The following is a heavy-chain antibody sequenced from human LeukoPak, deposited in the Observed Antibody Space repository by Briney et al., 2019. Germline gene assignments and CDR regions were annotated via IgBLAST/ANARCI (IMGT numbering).Heavy chain of an antibody. J-gene: IGHJ4*02. CDR2: ISSSSSYI. Sequence: GGSLRLSCAASGFTFSSYSMNWVRQAPGKGLEWVSSISSSSSYIYYADSVKGRFTISRDNAKNSLYLQMNSLRAEDTAVYYRARVGGDVYYFDYWGQGTLVTVSS. D-gene: IGHD2-21*02. CDR1: GFTFSSYS. V-gene: IGHV3-21*01. CDR3: ARVGGDVYYFDY.